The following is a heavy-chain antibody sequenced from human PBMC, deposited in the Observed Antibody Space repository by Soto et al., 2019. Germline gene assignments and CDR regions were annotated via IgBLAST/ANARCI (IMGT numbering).Heavy chain of an antibody. CDR3: ARHKITIFGVGVEMDV. CDR2: ISAYNGNT. J-gene: IGHJ6*02. D-gene: IGHD3-3*01. Sequence: ASVKVSCKASGYTFTSYGISWVRQAPGQGLEWMGWISAYNGNTNYAQKLQGRVTMTTDTSTSTAYMELRSLRSDDTAVYYCARHKITIFGVGVEMDVWGQGTTVTVSS. V-gene: IGHV1-18*01. CDR1: GYTFTSYG.